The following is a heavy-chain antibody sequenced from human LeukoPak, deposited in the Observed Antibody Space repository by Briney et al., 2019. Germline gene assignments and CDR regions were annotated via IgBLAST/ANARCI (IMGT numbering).Heavy chain of an antibody. CDR2: ISGSGNTI. Sequence: GGSLRLSCAASGFTFSSYTMNWVRQAPGKGLEWVSYISGSGNTIYYADSVKGRFTISRDNAKNSLYLQVSSLRAEDTAVYYCARDNSVRDEAWWFNPWGQGTLVTVSS. CDR3: ARDNSVRDEAWWFNP. J-gene: IGHJ5*02. CDR1: GFTFSSYT. D-gene: IGHD5-24*01. V-gene: IGHV3-48*01.